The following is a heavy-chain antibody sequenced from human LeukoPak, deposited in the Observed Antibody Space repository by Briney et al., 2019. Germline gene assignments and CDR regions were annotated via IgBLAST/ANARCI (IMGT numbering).Heavy chain of an antibody. J-gene: IGHJ4*02. D-gene: IGHD4-11*01. Sequence: PSETLSFTCTVSGGSISGYYWSWIRQPPGKGLEWIGYMYYSGGANYNPSLESRVTISVDTSKNQFSLKLNSVTAADTAVYYCARGGFGYSNSFDYWGQGTLVTVSS. CDR3: ARGGFGYSNSFDY. V-gene: IGHV4-59*01. CDR2: MYYSGGA. CDR1: GGSISGYY.